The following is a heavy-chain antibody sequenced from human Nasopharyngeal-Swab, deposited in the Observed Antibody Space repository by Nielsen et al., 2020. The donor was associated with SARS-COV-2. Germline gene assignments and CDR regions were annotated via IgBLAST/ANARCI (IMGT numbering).Heavy chain of an antibody. V-gene: IGHV3-23*01. CDR1: GFTFSSYA. Sequence: GDSLKISCAASGFTFSSYAMSWVRQAPGKGLEWVSAISGSGGSTYDADSVKGRFTISRDNYKNTLYLQMNSLRAEDTAVYYCAKGHDYYGSGSYHRGYWGQGTLVTVSS. J-gene: IGHJ4*02. D-gene: IGHD3-10*01. CDR2: ISGSGGST. CDR3: AKGHDYYGSGSYHRGY.